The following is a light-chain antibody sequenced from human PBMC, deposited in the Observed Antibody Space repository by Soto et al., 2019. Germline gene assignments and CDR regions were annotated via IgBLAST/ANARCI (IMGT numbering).Light chain of an antibody. J-gene: IGKJ1*01. V-gene: IGKV3D-20*02. CDR3: QQYNNWQT. Sequence: EFGLTQSPGTLSLSTGERATLSCRASQTVRNNYLAWYQQKPGQAPRLLIYDASSRATGIPDRFSGSGSGTEFTLTISGLQSEDFGLYYCQQYNNWQTFGQGTKVDIK. CDR1: QTVRNNY. CDR2: DAS.